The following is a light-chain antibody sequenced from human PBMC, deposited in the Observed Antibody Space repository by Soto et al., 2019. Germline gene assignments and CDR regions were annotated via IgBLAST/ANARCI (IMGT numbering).Light chain of an antibody. J-gene: IGLJ2*01. V-gene: IGLV1-40*01. CDR3: QSYDTFLSAVV. CDR2: HNF. CDR1: GANIGTYE. Sequence: QSVLTQPPSVSGAPGQSVTLSCTGSGANIGTYEVHWYQQVPGIAPRLLIQHNFNRPSGVPDRFSGSKSGTSASPTITGLQAGDEAYYYCQSYDTFLSAVVFGGGTQLTVL.